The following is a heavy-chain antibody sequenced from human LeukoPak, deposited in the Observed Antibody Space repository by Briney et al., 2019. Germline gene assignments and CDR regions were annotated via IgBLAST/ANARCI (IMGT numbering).Heavy chain of an antibody. J-gene: IGHJ6*02. Sequence: PSETLSLTCTVSGGSISYYYWSWIRQSPGKGLEWIGYIYYSGTTNYNPSLKGRVTISVDTSKNQLSLQLRSVTAADTAVYYCAREDPQATVPEGMDVWGQGTTVTVSS. V-gene: IGHV4-59*01. CDR1: GGSISYYY. CDR3: AREDPQATVPEGMDV. D-gene: IGHD4-17*01. CDR2: IYYSGTT.